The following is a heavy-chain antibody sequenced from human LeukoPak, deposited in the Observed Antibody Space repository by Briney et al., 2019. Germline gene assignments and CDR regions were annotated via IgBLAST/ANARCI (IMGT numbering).Heavy chain of an antibody. J-gene: IGHJ6*02. Sequence: SVKVSCKTSGYIFTTYDISWVRQAPGQGLEWMGGIIPIFGTANYAQKFQGRVTITADESTSTAYMELSSLRSEDTAVYYCARDPYQLLRGLYYYYYGMDVWGQGTTVTVSS. CDR1: GYIFTTYD. V-gene: IGHV1-69*13. CDR2: IIPIFGTA. D-gene: IGHD2-2*01. CDR3: ARDPYQLLRGLYYYYYGMDV.